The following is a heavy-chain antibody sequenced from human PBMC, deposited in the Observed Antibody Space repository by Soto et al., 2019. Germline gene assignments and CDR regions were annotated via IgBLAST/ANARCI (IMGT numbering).Heavy chain of an antibody. CDR1: GYTFTSYG. CDR2: ISAYNGNT. CDR3: AREKSGDVARDAVDI. J-gene: IGHJ3*02. Sequence: ASVKDTCKASGYTFTSYGISWVRQAPGQGLEWMGWISAYNGNTKYAQKLQIRVTMTTETSTSTAYMELKSLRSDDTAVYYCAREKSGDVARDAVDIWGQGTMVTVSS. V-gene: IGHV1-18*01. D-gene: IGHD5-12*01.